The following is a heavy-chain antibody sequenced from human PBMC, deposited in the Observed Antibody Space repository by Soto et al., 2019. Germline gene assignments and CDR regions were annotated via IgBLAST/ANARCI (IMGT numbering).Heavy chain of an antibody. CDR1: GGSFSGYY. J-gene: IGHJ4*02. V-gene: IGHV4-34*01. Sequence: SETLSLTCAVYGGSFSGYYWSWIRQPPGKGLEWIGEINHSGSTNYNPSLKSRVTISVDTSKNQFSLKLSSVTAADTAVYYCARAKGGDIVVVVAAKRRYFDYWGQGTLVTVSS. D-gene: IGHD2-15*01. CDR2: INHSGST. CDR3: ARAKGGDIVVVVAAKRRYFDY.